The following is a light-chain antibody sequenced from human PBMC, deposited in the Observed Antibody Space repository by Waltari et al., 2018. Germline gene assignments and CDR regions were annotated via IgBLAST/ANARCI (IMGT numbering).Light chain of an antibody. CDR1: QSVSTN. J-gene: IGKJ2*01. CDR2: GAS. CDR3: QHYNDWYT. Sequence: EIVMTQSPATLSVSPGERATLSCRASQSVSTNLAWYQQKPGQAPRLLTYGASTRAPGIPDRISGSGSGTEFTLTISSLQSEDFAVYYCQHYNDWYTFGQGTKLEI. V-gene: IGKV3-15*01.